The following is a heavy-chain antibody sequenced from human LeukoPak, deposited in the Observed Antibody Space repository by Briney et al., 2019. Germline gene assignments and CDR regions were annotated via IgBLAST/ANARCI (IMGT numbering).Heavy chain of an antibody. CDR1: GFTFSSYE. V-gene: IGHV3-48*03. J-gene: IGHJ4*02. CDR3: ARELERRAPFDY. CDR2: ISSSGSTI. Sequence: PGGSLRLSCAASGFTFSSYEMNWVRQAPGKGLEWVSYISSSGSTIYYADSVKGRFTISRDNAKNSLYLQMNSLRAEDTAVYYCARELERRAPFDYWGQGTLVTVSS. D-gene: IGHD1-1*01.